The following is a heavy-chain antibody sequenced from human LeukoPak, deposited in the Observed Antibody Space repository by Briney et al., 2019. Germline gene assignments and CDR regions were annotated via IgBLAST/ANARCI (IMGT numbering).Heavy chain of an antibody. CDR2: IYYSGST. CDR3: ARDMAVAGDYGMDV. V-gene: IGHV4-59*01. J-gene: IGHJ6*02. CDR1: GGSISSYY. D-gene: IGHD6-19*01. Sequence: KPSETLSLTCTVSGGSISSYYWSWTRQPPGKGLEWIGYIYYSGSTNYNPSLKSRVTISVDTSKNQFSLKLSSVTAADTAVYYCARDMAVAGDYGMDVWGQGTTVTVSS.